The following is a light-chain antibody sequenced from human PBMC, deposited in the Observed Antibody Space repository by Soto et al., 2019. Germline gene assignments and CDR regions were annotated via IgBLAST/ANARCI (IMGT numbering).Light chain of an antibody. CDR3: ASWDDSLNGPV. CDR2: RND. J-gene: IGLJ2*01. Sequence: QSVLTQPPSASGTPGQRVTISCSGSSSNIGGHFVYWYHQLPGTAPQLLIYRNDQRPSGVPDRFSASKSGTSASLAISGLRPEGGVFYFCASWDDSLNGPVFGGGTKLTVL. CDR1: SSNIGGHF. V-gene: IGLV1-47*01.